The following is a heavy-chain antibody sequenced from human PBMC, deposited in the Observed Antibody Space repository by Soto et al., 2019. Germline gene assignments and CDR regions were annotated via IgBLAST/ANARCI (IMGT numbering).Heavy chain of an antibody. CDR1: GSSIISSDNY. V-gene: IGHV4-31*03. Sequence: TRSLPCTVSGSSIISSDNYWGWIRQHPGKGLEWIGYIYYSGSTYYNPSLKSRVTISLDMSKNQFALKLSSVTAADTAVYYCARDRGQFAMDVWGEGTTVTVSS. CDR3: ARDRGQFAMDV. CDR2: IYYSGST. J-gene: IGHJ6*04.